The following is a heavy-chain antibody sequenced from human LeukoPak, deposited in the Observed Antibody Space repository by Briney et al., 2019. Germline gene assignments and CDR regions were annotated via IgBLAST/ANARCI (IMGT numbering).Heavy chain of an antibody. J-gene: IGHJ6*02. CDR2: IKQDGSEK. CDR3: ARYSSSWSPNYYYGMDV. V-gene: IGHV3-7*01. CDR1: GFTFSSYW. D-gene: IGHD6-13*01. Sequence: PGGSLRLSCAASGFTFSSYWMSWVRQAPGKGLEWEANIKQDGSEKYYVDSVKGRFTISRDNAKNSLYLQMNSLRAEDTAVYYCARYSSSWSPNYYYGMDVWGQGTTVTVSS.